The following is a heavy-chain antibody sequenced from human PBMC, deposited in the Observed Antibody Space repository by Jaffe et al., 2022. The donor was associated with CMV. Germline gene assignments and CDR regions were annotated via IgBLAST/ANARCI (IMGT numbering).Heavy chain of an antibody. V-gene: IGHV3-48*03. CDR2: ISGSGNVM. J-gene: IGHJ4*02. CDR3: ARDGEKGWQLPYYFDH. D-gene: IGHD1-7*01. Sequence: EEQLVESGGGLVQPGGSLRLSCAASGFSFSFYEMNWVRQAPGKGLEWVSYISGSGNVMYYADSVKGRFTISRDNAKNSLYLQMNSLRVEDTAVYFCARDGEKGWQLPYYFDHWGQGTLVAVSS. CDR1: GFSFSFYE.